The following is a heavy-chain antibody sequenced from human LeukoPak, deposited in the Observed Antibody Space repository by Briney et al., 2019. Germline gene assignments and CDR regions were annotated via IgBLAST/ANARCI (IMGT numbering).Heavy chain of an antibody. J-gene: IGHJ4*02. CDR2: VSPFNGNT. D-gene: IGHD1-26*01. CDR1: GYTFSSYG. V-gene: IGHV1-18*01. CDR3: ARRGGSYSHSDF. Sequence: ASVKVSCKASGYTFSSYGIIWVRQAPGQGLQWMGWVSPFNGNTDSAPKLQGRVTMTTDTSTPTAYMERRSLTSDDTAVYYCARRGGSYSHSDFWGQGTLVTVSS.